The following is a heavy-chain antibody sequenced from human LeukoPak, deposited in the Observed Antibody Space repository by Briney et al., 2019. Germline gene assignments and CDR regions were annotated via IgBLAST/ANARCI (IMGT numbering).Heavy chain of an antibody. CDR3: AKDSGSGSYYTYYFDY. CDR1: GFTFDDYA. CDR2: ISWNSGSI. D-gene: IGHD3-10*01. V-gene: IGHV3-9*03. Sequence: GRSLRLSCAASGFTFDDYAMHWVRQAPGKGLEWVSGISWNSGSIGYADSVKGRFTISRDNAKNSLYLQMNSLRAEDMALYYCAKDSGSGSYYTYYFDYWGQGTLVTVSS. J-gene: IGHJ4*02.